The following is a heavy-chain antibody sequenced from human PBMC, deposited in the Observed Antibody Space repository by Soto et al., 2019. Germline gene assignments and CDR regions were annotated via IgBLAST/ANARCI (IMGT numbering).Heavy chain of an antibody. CDR3: ARARRAYYDFWSGPFRVYFDY. V-gene: IGHV4-59*12. Sequence: SETLSLTCTVSGGSISSYYWSWIRQPPGKGLEWIGYIYYSGSTNYNPSLKSRVTISVDTSKNQFSLKLSSVTAADTAVYYCARARRAYYDFWSGPFRVYFDYWGKGTLVTVSS. J-gene: IGHJ4*02. D-gene: IGHD3-3*01. CDR1: GGSISSYY. CDR2: IYYSGST.